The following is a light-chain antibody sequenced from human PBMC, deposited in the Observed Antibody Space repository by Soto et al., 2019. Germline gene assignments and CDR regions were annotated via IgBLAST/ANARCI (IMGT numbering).Light chain of an antibody. J-gene: IGKJ1*01. Sequence: DIQMTQSPSSVSASVGDRVTITCRASQGISSWLAWYQQKPGKAPKLLIYAASSLPRGVPSRFSGSGSGTKFTLTIASLQPDDFATYYCQQYETFSGTFGPGTKVDI. CDR1: QGISSW. CDR3: QQYETFSGT. V-gene: IGKV1-12*01. CDR2: AAS.